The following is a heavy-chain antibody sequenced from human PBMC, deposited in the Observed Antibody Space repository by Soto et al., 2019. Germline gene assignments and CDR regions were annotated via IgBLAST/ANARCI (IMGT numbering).Heavy chain of an antibody. D-gene: IGHD4-17*01. J-gene: IGHJ4*02. CDR3: ANGALSDDYGLFDY. Sequence: GGSLRLSCAASGFTFSSHGMHWVRQAPGKGLEWVAVISYDGSNKYYADSVKGRFTISRDNSKNTLYLQMNSLRAEDTAVYYCANGALSDDYGLFDYWGQGTLVTVSS. CDR2: ISYDGSNK. V-gene: IGHV3-30*18. CDR1: GFTFSSHG.